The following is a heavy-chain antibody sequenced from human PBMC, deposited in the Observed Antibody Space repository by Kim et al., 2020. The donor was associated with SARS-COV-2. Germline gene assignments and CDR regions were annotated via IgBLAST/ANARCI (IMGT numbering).Heavy chain of an antibody. J-gene: IGHJ4*02. Sequence: SETLSLTCTVSGASITTGDYYWSWIRHSPEKGLEWIGYIYYNVATSYNPSLKSRVTISVDASKNQFSLRLSSVTAMDTAVYYCARDMVGPGGFWGQGTRVIVSS. V-gene: IGHV4-30-4*01. D-gene: IGHD1-26*01. CDR1: GASITTGDYY. CDR3: ARDMVGPGGF. CDR2: IYYNVAT.